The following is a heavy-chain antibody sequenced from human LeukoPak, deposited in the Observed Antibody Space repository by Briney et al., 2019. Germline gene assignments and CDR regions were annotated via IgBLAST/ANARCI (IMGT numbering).Heavy chain of an antibody. J-gene: IGHJ4*02. D-gene: IGHD3-16*01. V-gene: IGHV4-4*02. CDR3: ARKGVSDLYYFDS. Sequence: SGTLSLTCGVSGGSIASTNYWTWVRQPPGKGLEWIGEVNLQGSTNYNPSLMGRVAISVDMSENHISLQLTSVAAADTAVYYCARKGVSDLYYFDSWGQGTLVTVSS. CDR1: GGSIASTNY. CDR2: VNLQGST.